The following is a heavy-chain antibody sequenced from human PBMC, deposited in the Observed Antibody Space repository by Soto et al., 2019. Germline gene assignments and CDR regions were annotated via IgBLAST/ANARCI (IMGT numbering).Heavy chain of an antibody. D-gene: IGHD4-17*01. CDR3: ASSYDYGDYAFQY. V-gene: IGHV4-4*02. J-gene: IGHJ4*02. CDR2: IYHSGST. Sequence: SETLSLTCAVSGGSIGSSNWWSWVRQPPGKGLEWIGEIYHSGSTNYNPSLKSRVTISVDKSKNQFSLKLSSVTAADTAVYYCASSYDYGDYAFQYWGQGTLVTVSS. CDR1: GGSIGSSNW.